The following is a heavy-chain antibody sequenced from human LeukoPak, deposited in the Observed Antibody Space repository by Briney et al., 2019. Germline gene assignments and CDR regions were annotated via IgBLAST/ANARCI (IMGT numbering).Heavy chain of an antibody. J-gene: IGHJ4*02. Sequence: PGGSLRLSCAASGFTFSDYYMSWIRQAPGKGLEWVSYISSSSSYTNYADSVKGRFTISRDNSKNTLYLQMTSLRAEDTAVYYCAKEYCSTTNCLGDWGLGTLVTVSS. V-gene: IGHV3-11*06. CDR1: GFTFSDYY. CDR2: ISSSSSYT. CDR3: AKEYCSTTNCLGD. D-gene: IGHD2-2*01.